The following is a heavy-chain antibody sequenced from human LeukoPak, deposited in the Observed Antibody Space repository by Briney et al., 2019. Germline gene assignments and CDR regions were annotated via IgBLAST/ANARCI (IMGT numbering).Heavy chain of an antibody. J-gene: IGHJ6*03. CDR1: GFTFSSYW. Sequence: GGSLRLSCAASGFTFSSYWMSWVRQAPGKGLEWVANIKQDGSEKYYVDSVEGRFTISRDNAKNSLYLQMNSLRAEDTAVYYCARAGMGSDPLDYYYYMDVWGKGTTVTVSS. CDR3: ARAGMGSDPLDYYYYMDV. V-gene: IGHV3-7*04. CDR2: IKQDGSEK. D-gene: IGHD3-10*01.